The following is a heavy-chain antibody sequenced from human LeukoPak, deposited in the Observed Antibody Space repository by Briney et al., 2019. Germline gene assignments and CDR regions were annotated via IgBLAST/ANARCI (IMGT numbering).Heavy chain of an antibody. CDR2: INHSGST. Sequence: SETLSLTCAVYGGSFSGYYWSWIRQPPGKGLEWIGEINHSGSTNYNPSLKSRVTISVDASKNQFSLKLSSVTAADTAVYYCARQGYCTSTTNCSNAFDIWGQGTMVTVSS. CDR1: GGSFSGYY. V-gene: IGHV4-34*01. J-gene: IGHJ3*02. D-gene: IGHD2-2*01. CDR3: ARQGYCTSTTNCSNAFDI.